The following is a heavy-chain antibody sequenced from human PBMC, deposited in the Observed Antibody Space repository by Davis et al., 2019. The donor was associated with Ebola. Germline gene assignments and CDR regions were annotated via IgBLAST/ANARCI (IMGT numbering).Heavy chain of an antibody. V-gene: IGHV4-59*11. D-gene: IGHD3-22*01. J-gene: IGHJ4*02. CDR2: IYYSGST. CDR3: ARAGGYYYDSSGYYSGYYFDY. CDR1: GASIRSHY. Sequence: SETLSLTCTVSGASIRSHYWSWIRQPPGKGLEWIGYIYYSGSTNYNPSLKSRVTISVDTSKNQFSLKLSSVTAADTAVYYCARAGGYYYDSSGYYSGYYFDYWGQGTLVTVSS.